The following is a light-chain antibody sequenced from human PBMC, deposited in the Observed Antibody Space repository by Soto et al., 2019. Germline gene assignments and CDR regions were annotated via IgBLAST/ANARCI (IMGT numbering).Light chain of an antibody. Sequence: PVPLGQPASLSCSSSHSLVHSDGNTYLNWFQQRPGQSPRRLIYKVSNRDSGVPDRFSGSGSGTYFPLKAYGVGVEDVDFYGSVHAIYGPSTFGQGTKVDIK. CDR1: HSLVHSDGNTY. CDR3: VHAIYGPST. V-gene: IGKV2-30*02. CDR2: KVS. J-gene: IGKJ1*01.